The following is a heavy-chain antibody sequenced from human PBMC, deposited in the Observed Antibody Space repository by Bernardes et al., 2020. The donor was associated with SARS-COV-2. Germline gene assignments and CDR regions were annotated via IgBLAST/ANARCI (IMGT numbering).Heavy chain of an antibody. CDR2: LNHSGST. CDR3: AKDLGGSYADY. Sequence: SETLSLTCAVYGGSFRDYYWSWIRQPPGQGLEWIGELNHSGSTHYNPSLKSRVTISLDTSRNQFSLKLNSVTAADTAIYYCAKDLGGSYADYWGQGTLVTVSS. D-gene: IGHD1-26*01. CDR1: GGSFRDYY. J-gene: IGHJ4*02. V-gene: IGHV4-34*01.